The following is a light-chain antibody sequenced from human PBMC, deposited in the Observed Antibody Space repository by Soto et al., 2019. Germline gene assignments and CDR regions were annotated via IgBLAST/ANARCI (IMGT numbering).Light chain of an antibody. J-gene: IGKJ1*01. Sequence: EIVLTQSPGTLSLSPGERATLSCRASRSVSSSYLVWHQQKPGQAPRLLIYAASRRATGIPDRFSGSGSGTDFTLTISGLQPEDFATYFCLQDFNYPWTFGQGTKVDI. CDR3: LQDFNYPWT. CDR2: AAS. CDR1: RSVSSSY. V-gene: IGKV3-20*01.